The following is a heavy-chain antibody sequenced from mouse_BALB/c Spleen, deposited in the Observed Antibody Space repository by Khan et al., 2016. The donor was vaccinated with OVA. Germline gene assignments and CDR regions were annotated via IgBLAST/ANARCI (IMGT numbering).Heavy chain of an antibody. CDR1: GFTFSSYT. CDR2: ISNGGSSA. V-gene: IGHV5-12-2*01. CDR3: ARTSNTENEYVMNY. D-gene: IGHD1-1*01. J-gene: IGHJ4*01. Sequence: EVQLQESGGDLVQTGGSLKLSCAASGFTFSSYTMSWVRQTPEKRLEWVAFISNGGSSAYYPDTVKGRFTISRDNVKNTLYLQMSSLKSDDTAIYYCARTSNTENEYVMNYWGQGTSVTVSS.